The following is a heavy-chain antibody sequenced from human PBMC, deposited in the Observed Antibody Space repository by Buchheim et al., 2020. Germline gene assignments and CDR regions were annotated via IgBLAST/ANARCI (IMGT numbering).Heavy chain of an antibody. CDR3: AIFRYSSSSVPYYFDY. Sequence: EVQLLESGGDLVQPGGSLRLSCAASGFTFSNYAMSWVRQAPGKGLEWVSGITSSGGTTYYADSVKGWFSISRDNPKNTLYLQMNSLRAEDTAVYYCAIFRYSSSSVPYYFDYWGQGTL. CDR1: GFTFSNYA. D-gene: IGHD6-6*01. CDR2: ITSSGGTT. J-gene: IGHJ4*02. V-gene: IGHV3-23*01.